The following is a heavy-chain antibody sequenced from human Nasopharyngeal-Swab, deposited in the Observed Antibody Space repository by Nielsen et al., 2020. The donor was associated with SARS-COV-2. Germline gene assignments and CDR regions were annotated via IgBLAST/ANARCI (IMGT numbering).Heavy chain of an antibody. CDR1: GYTFTIYY. Sequence: ASVKVSCKASGYTFTIYYMHWVRQSPGQGLEWMGIINPSGGSTSYAQKFQGRVTMTRDTSTSTVYMELSSLRSEDTAVYYCARDARIGYCSGGSCHFYYYYYMDVWGKGNTVTVSS. V-gene: IGHV1-46*01. CDR2: INPSGGST. CDR3: ARDARIGYCSGGSCHFYYYYYMDV. D-gene: IGHD2-15*01. J-gene: IGHJ6*03.